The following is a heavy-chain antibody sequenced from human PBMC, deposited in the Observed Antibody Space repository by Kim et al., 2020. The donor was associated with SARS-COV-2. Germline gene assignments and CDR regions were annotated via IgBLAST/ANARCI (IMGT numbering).Heavy chain of an antibody. Sequence: YAGSVKGRFTISRDNAKNSLYLRMNSLRAEDTAVYYCARDARGGGPFDYWGQGTLVTVSS. V-gene: IGHV3-48*03. D-gene: IGHD2-15*01. J-gene: IGHJ4*02. CDR3: ARDARGGGPFDY.